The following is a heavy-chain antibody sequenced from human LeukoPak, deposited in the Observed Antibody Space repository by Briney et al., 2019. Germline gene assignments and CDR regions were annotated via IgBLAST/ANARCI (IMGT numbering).Heavy chain of an antibody. Sequence: GGSLRLSCAASGFTFSSYAMSWVRQAPGKGLEWVSGISGSDGSTYYADSVKGRFTISRDNSKNTLFLQMNGLRAEDTAVYYCAKASSGSYYNFDYWGQGTLVTVSS. CDR1: GFTFSSYA. CDR2: ISGSDGST. V-gene: IGHV3-23*01. CDR3: AKASSGSYYNFDY. J-gene: IGHJ4*02. D-gene: IGHD1-26*01.